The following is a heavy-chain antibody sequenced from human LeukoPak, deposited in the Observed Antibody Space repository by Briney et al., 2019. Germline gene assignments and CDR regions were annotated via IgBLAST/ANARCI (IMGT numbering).Heavy chain of an antibody. J-gene: IGHJ6*03. CDR2: IIPIFGTA. D-gene: IGHD6-6*01. V-gene: IGHV1-69*06. CDR1: VGTFTIYA. CDR3: ARGRASIAARPGMDVFRVPRDYYYYYYMDV. Sequence: SVRVSSKASVGTFTIYAISWVRQAPGQGGERMGGIIPIFGTAKYTQKFQGGVTITADKATSTAYMELSSLRSEHTAVHYCARGRASIAARPGMDVFRVPRDYYYYYYMDVSGKGTTVTVSS.